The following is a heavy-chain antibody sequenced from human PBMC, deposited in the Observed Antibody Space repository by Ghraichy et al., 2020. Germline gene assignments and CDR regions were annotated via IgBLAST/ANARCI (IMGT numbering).Heavy chain of an antibody. CDR1: GFTVSSNY. V-gene: IGHV3-53*01. D-gene: IGHD5-18*01. Sequence: GGSLRLSCAASGFTVSSNYMSWFRQAPGKGLEWVSVIFSNGNTYDADSVRGRFTISRDNSKNTLYLQMNSLRAEDTAVYYCARDRGGNNYGKYYYYGMDVWGQGTTVIVSS. CDR3: ARDRGGNNYGKYYYYGMDV. J-gene: IGHJ6*02. CDR2: IFSNGNT.